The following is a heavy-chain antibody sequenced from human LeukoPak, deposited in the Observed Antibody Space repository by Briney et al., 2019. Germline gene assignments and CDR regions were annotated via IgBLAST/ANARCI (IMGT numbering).Heavy chain of an antibody. CDR2: VNPNSGHT. D-gene: IGHD2-15*01. J-gene: IGHJ4*02. Sequence: ASVKVSCKASGYTFTSYDVNWVRQATGQGLEWMGWVNPNSGHTGYAQKFQGRVTMTTNTSISTAYMELSSLRSEDTAVYYCARGAPGSYCSGGSCPYFDFWGQGTLVSVSS. CDR1: GYTFTSYD. V-gene: IGHV1-8*01. CDR3: ARGAPGSYCSGGSCPYFDF.